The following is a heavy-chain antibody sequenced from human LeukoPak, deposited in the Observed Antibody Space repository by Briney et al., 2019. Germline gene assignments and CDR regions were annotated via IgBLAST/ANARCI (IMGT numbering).Heavy chain of an antibody. CDR2: INPNSGGT. Sequence: GASVKVSCKASGYTFTGYYMRWVRQAPGQGLEWMGWINPNSGGTKYAQKFQGRVTMTRDTSITTAYMELSRLRSDDTAVYYCARELVATMVDHWGQGTLVTVSS. D-gene: IGHD5-12*01. J-gene: IGHJ4*02. CDR3: ARELVATMVDH. CDR1: GYTFTGYY. V-gene: IGHV1-2*02.